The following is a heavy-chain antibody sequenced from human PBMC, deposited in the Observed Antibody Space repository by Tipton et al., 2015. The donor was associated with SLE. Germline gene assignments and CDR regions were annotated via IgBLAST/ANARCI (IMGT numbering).Heavy chain of an antibody. V-gene: IGHV3-73*01. Sequence: SLRLSCAASGFTFGGSAMHWVRQASGKGLEWVGRIRSKGNSYATEYAASVKGRFTISRDNAKNSLYLQMNSLRAEDTALYYCARGSGQPILDWGQGTLVTVSS. CDR1: GFTFGGSA. CDR3: ARGSGQPILD. CDR2: IRSKGNSYAT. J-gene: IGHJ4*02.